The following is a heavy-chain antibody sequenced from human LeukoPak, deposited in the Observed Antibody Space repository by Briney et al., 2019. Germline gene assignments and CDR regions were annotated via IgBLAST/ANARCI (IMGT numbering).Heavy chain of an antibody. CDR2: ISGSGGST. D-gene: IGHD6-19*01. CDR1: GFTFSSYA. CDR3: AKARKQWLVLGWFDP. J-gene: IGHJ5*02. V-gene: IGHV3-23*01. Sequence: GGSLRLSCAASGFTFSSYAMSWVRLAPGKGLEWVSAISGSGGSTYYADSVKGRFTISRDNSKNTLYLQMNSLRAEDTAVYYCAKARKQWLVLGWFDPWGQGTLVTVSS.